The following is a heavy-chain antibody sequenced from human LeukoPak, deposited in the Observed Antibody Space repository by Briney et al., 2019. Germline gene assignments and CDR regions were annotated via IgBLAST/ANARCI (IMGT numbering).Heavy chain of an antibody. CDR2: INPKNGGT. D-gene: IGHD4-23*01. CDR1: GYTFTSYA. J-gene: IGHJ4*02. V-gene: IGHV1-2*02. Sequence: GASVKVSCKASGYTFTSYAMNWVRQAPGQGLEWMGWINPKNGGTNYAQKFQGRVTMTRDTSINTAFMELSRLNSDDTAVYFCARDGYGGNSFDYWGQGTLVTVSS. CDR3: ARDGYGGNSFDY.